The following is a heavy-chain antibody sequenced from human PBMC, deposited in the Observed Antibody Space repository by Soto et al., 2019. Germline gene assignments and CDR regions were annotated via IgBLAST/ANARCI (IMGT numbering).Heavy chain of an antibody. Sequence: QVQLQESDPGLVRPSQTLSLTCTVSAGSISTINYYWSWIRQHPEKGLEWIGYISYSGSTFYHSSLKSRVTISLDTSKKQFSLTRTSVTAADTAVYYCARSAQWDGFDPWGQGTMVTVSS. CDR2: ISYSGST. CDR3: ARSAQWDGFDP. V-gene: IGHV4-31*03. D-gene: IGHD2-8*01. J-gene: IGHJ3*01. CDR1: AGSISTINYY.